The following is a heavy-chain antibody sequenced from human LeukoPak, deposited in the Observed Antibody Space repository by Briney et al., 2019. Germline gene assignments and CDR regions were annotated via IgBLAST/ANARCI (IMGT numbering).Heavy chain of an antibody. D-gene: IGHD3-22*01. CDR1: GYTFTSYG. CDR2: ISAYNGNT. J-gene: IGHJ4*02. Sequence: ASVKVSCKASGYTFTSYGISWVRQAPGQGLEWMGWISAYNGNTNYAQKLQGRVTMTTDTSTSTAYMELRSLRSDDTAVYYCARVTMIVVVTKVSELGAPHYFDYWGQGTLVTVSS. CDR3: ARVTMIVVVTKVSELGAPHYFDY. V-gene: IGHV1-18*01.